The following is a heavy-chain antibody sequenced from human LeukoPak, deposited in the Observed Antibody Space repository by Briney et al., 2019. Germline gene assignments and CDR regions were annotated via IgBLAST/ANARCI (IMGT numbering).Heavy chain of an antibody. D-gene: IGHD4-17*01. CDR1: GFTFSSYE. V-gene: IGHV3-48*03. CDR2: IGASGSTI. J-gene: IGHJ4*02. CDR3: ARGQRSDTSFDY. Sequence: GSLRLSCAASGFTFSSYEMNWVRQAPGRGLEPVSYIGASGSTIYYADSVKGRFTISRDNAKNSLFLQMNSLRAEATAVYYCARGQRSDTSFDYWGQGTLVTVSS.